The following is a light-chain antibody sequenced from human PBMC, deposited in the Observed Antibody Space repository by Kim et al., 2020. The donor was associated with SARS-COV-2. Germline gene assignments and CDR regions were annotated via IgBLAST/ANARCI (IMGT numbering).Light chain of an antibody. Sequence: QTSPLTGTGNSNNVGNQGAAWLQQHQGHPPKLLSYRNNNRPSGISERLSASRSGNTASLTITGLQPEDEAYYYCSAWDSSLSAWVFGGGTQLTVL. CDR1: SNNVGNQG. CDR3: SAWDSSLSAWV. V-gene: IGLV10-54*01. CDR2: RNN. J-gene: IGLJ3*02.